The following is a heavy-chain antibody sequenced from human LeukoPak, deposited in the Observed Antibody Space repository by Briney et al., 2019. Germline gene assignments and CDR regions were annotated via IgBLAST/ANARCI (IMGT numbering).Heavy chain of an antibody. CDR2: NNPNSGGT. CDR3: ARATEGPSWFGESWNWFDP. D-gene: IGHD3-10*01. J-gene: IGHJ5*02. CDR1: GYTFTGYY. V-gene: IGHV1-2*02. Sequence: ASVKVSCKASGYTFTGYYMHWVRQASGQGLEWMGWNNPNSGGTNYAQKFQGRVTMTRDTSISTAYMELSRLRSDDTAVYYCARATEGPSWFGESWNWFDPWGQGTLVTVSS.